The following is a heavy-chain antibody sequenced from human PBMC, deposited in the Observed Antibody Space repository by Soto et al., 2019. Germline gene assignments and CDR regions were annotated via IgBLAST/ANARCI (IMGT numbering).Heavy chain of an antibody. D-gene: IGHD6-19*01. V-gene: IGHV4-39*01. Sequence: SETLSLTCTVSGGSISSSSYYWGWIRQPPGKGLEWIGSIYYSGSTYYNPSLKSRVTISVDTSKNQFSLKLSSVTAADTAVYYCARLFSGPADYWGQGTLVTVSS. CDR3: ARLFSGPADY. J-gene: IGHJ4*02. CDR1: GGSISSSSYY. CDR2: IYYSGST.